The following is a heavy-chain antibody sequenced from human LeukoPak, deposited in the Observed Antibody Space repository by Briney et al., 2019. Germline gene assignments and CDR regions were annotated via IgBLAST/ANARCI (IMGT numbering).Heavy chain of an antibody. J-gene: IGHJ4*02. CDR3: ARDMFSGSYSGVNY. CDR2: ITASGKT. CDR1: GFTFSSYT. D-gene: IGHD1-26*01. V-gene: IGHV3-66*01. Sequence: PGGSLRLSCAASGFTFSSYTMNWVRQAPGKGLEWVSGITASGKTYYADSVKGRFTISRDNSKNTLYLQMNSLRAEDTAVYYCARDMFSGSYSGVNYWGQGILVTVSS.